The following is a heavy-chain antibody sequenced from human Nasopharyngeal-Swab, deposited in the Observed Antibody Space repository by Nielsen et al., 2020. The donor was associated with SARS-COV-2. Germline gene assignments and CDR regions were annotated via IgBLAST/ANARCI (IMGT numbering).Heavy chain of an antibody. CDR3: ASEWFGELDDYYYGMDV. CDR1: GGSISSGSYY. CDR2: IYTSGST. J-gene: IGHJ6*02. Sequence: SETLSLTCTVSGGSISSGSYYWSWIRQPAGKGLEWIGRIYTSGSTNYNLSLKSRVTISVDTSKNQFSLKLSSVTAADTAVYYCASEWFGELDDYYYGMDVWGQGTTVTVSS. V-gene: IGHV4-61*02. D-gene: IGHD3-10*01.